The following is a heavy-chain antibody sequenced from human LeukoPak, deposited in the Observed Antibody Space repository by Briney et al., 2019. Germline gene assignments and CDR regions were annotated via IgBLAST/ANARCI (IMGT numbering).Heavy chain of an antibody. D-gene: IGHD1-26*01. CDR3: AREANYYYYYMDV. V-gene: IGHV1-69*13. CDR1: GGTFSSYA. CDR2: ILPIFGTA. Sequence: SVKVSCKASGGTFSSYAISWVRQAPGQGLEWMGGILPIFGTANYAQKFQGRVTITADESTSTAYMELSSLRSEDTAVYYCAREANYYYYYMDVWGKGTTVTVSS. J-gene: IGHJ6*03.